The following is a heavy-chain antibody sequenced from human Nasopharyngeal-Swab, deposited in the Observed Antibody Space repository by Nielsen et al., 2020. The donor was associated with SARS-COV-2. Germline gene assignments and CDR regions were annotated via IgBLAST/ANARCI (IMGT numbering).Heavy chain of an antibody. Sequence: SVKVSCKASGGTFSSYAISWVRQAPGQGPEWMGGIIPIFGTANYAQKFQGRVTITADESTSTAYMELSSLRSEDTAVYYCARDPDYGGNSHFDYWGQGTLVTVSS. CDR3: ARDPDYGGNSHFDY. V-gene: IGHV1-69*13. D-gene: IGHD4-23*01. J-gene: IGHJ4*02. CDR1: GGTFSSYA. CDR2: IIPIFGTA.